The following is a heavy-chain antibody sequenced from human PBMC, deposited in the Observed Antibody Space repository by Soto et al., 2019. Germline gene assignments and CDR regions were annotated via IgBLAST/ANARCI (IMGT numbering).Heavy chain of an antibody. J-gene: IGHJ4*02. CDR1: GGSFSGYY. D-gene: IGHD2-21*01. CDR2: INHSGST. V-gene: IGHV4-34*01. CDR3: ARAWRFVADRSLYYFDY. Sequence: SETLSLTCAVYGGSFSGYYWSWIRQPPGKGLEWIGEINHSGSTNYNPSLKSRVTISVDTSKNQFSLKLSSVTAADTAVYYCARAWRFVADRSLYYFDYWGQGTLVTVSS.